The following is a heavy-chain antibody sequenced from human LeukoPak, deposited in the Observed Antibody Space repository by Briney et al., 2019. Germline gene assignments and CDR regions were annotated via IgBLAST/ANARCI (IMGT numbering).Heavy chain of an antibody. J-gene: IGHJ6*03. D-gene: IGHD7-27*01. CDR1: GYTFTSYG. V-gene: IGHV1-18*01. Sequence: WASVKVSCKASGYTFTSYGISWVRQAPGQGLEWMGWISAYNGNTNYAQKLQGRVTMTTDISTSTAYMELRSLRSDDTAVYYCARDGTGDAVYYYYMDVWGKGTTVTVSS. CDR3: ARDGTGDAVYYYYMDV. CDR2: ISAYNGNT.